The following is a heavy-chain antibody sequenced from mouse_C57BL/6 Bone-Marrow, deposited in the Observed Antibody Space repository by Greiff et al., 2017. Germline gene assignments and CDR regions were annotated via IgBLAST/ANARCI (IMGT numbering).Heavy chain of an antibody. CDR3: ACRWFSYCDFDV. CDR1: GYTFTSYW. J-gene: IGHJ1*03. CDR2: IDPADSYT. V-gene: IGHV1-59*01. Sequence: VQLQQPGAELVRPGTSVKLSCTASGYTFTSYWMHWVKQRPGQGLEWIGEIDPADSYTNYNQKFKGKATFTVDTSSSTVYLQLSSLTSEDSAVYYCACRWFSYCDFDVWGTGTTVTVAS. D-gene: IGHD2-3*01.